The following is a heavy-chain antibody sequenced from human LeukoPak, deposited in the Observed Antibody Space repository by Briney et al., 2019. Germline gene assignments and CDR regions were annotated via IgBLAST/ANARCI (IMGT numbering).Heavy chain of an antibody. CDR3: TTCPVVVAATGDDY. D-gene: IGHD2-15*01. Sequence: GGSLRLSCAASGFTFSNALMSWVRQAPGKGLEWVVRIKSKADGGTTDYAAPGKGRFTIVKYDSIHTLYLQKNSLKSEDTAVYYCTTCPVVVAATGDDYWGQGTLVTVSS. CDR1: GFTFSNAL. J-gene: IGHJ4*02. V-gene: IGHV3-15*01. CDR2: IKSKADGGTT.